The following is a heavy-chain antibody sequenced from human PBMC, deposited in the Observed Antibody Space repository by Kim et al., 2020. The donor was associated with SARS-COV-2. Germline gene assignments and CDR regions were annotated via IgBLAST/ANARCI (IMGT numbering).Heavy chain of an antibody. Sequence: GGSLRLSCAASGFTFSNAWMSWVRQAPGKGLEWVGRIKSKTDGGTTDYAAPVKGRFTISRDDSKNTLYLQMNSLKTEDTAVYYCTTDSGWVYSSSWYFEEGYFDYWGQGTLVTVSS. J-gene: IGHJ4*02. CDR2: IKSKTDGGTT. CDR1: GFTFSNAW. CDR3: TTDSGWVYSSSWYFEEGYFDY. V-gene: IGHV3-15*01. D-gene: IGHD6-13*01.